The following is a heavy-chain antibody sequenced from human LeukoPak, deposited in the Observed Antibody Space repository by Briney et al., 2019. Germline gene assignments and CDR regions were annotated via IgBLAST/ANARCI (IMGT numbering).Heavy chain of an antibody. V-gene: IGHV1-2*06. CDR1: GYTFTGYY. Sequence: ASVKVSCKASGYTFTGYYMHWLRRAPGQGLEWMGRINPNSGGTNYAQKFQGRVTMTRDRSISTAYMELSRLRSDDTAVYYCARDRTIFGVVPDYWGQGTLVTVSS. D-gene: IGHD3-3*01. CDR2: INPNSGGT. CDR3: ARDRTIFGVVPDY. J-gene: IGHJ4*02.